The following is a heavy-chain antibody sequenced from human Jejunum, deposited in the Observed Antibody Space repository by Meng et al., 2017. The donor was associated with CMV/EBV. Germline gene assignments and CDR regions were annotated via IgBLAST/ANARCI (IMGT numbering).Heavy chain of an antibody. CDR3: AKVDANTVGAFDV. CDR1: QFTFRAYP. CDR2: IYSNGIDT. Sequence: SQFTFRAYPMSWVRQAPGKGLEWVSMIYSNGIDTYYADSVKGRFITSRDNSKNMLYLQINSLRAEDTAVYYCAKVDANTVGAFDVWGQGTMVTVSS. D-gene: IGHD2-2*02. V-gene: IGHV3-23*03. J-gene: IGHJ3*01.